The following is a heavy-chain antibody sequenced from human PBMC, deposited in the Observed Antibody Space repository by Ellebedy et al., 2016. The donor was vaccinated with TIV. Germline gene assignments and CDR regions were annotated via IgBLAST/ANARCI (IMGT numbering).Heavy chain of an antibody. D-gene: IGHD1-14*01. Sequence: GESLKISCAASGFTVSSNYMSWVRQAPGKGLEWVSVFYSGGSTYYADSVKGRFTISRDNSKNTLYLQMNSLRAEDTAVYYCARGTRAPYLVDYWGQGTLVTVSS. V-gene: IGHV3-53*01. CDR1: GFTVSSNY. CDR2: FYSGGST. CDR3: ARGTRAPYLVDY. J-gene: IGHJ4*02.